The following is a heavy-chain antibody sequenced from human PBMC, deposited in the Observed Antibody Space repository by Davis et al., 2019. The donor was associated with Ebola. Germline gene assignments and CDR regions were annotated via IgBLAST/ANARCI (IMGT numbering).Heavy chain of an antibody. CDR3: ARVVYSSSWYGGFDP. Sequence: PGGSLRLSCAASGFTFSSYGMHWVRQAPGKGLEWVAVISYDGSNKYYADSVKGRFTISRDNSKNTLYLQMNSLRAEDTAVYYCARVVYSSSWYGGFDPWGQGTLVTVSS. D-gene: IGHD6-13*01. J-gene: IGHJ5*02. V-gene: IGHV3-30*03. CDR2: ISYDGSNK. CDR1: GFTFSSYG.